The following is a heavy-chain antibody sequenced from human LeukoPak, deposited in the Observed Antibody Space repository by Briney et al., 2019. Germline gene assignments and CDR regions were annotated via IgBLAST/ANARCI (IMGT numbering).Heavy chain of an antibody. D-gene: IGHD6-19*01. Sequence: GGSLRLSCAPSGFTFSTYAMNWVRQAPAKGLEWVSTIGGGGPTTDYADSVKDRFTISRDNSKNTLYLQMNGLRAEDTAVYFCARGFLGGTDQYFDSWGQGTLVTVSS. V-gene: IGHV3-23*01. CDR1: GFTFSTYA. CDR3: ARGFLGGTDQYFDS. CDR2: IGGGGPTT. J-gene: IGHJ4*02.